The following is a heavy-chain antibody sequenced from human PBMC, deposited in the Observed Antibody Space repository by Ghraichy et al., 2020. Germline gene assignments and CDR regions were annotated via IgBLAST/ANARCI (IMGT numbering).Heavy chain of an antibody. CDR3: AKSRVPSSSWDYYYYGMDV. Sequence: GGSLRLSCAASGFTFSSYGMHWVRQAPGKGLEWVAVISYDGSNKYYADSVKGRFTISRDNSKNTLYLQMNSLRAEDTAVYYCAKSRVPSSSWDYYYYGMDVWGQGTTVTVSS. V-gene: IGHV3-30*18. CDR2: ISYDGSNK. D-gene: IGHD6-13*01. J-gene: IGHJ6*02. CDR1: GFTFSSYG.